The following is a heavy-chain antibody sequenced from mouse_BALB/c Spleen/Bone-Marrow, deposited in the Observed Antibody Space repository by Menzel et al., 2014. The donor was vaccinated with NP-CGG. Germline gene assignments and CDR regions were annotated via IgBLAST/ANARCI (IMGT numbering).Heavy chain of an antibody. CDR3: ARALAYGSSFDY. Sequence: EVKLEESGGGLVQPGGSRKLSCAASGFTFSDYGMAWVRQAPGKGPEWVAFISNLAYSIYYTDTVTGRFTISRENAKNTLYQEMSSLRSEDTAMYYCARALAYGSSFDYWGQGTTLTVSS. V-gene: IGHV5-15*02. CDR2: ISNLAYSI. J-gene: IGHJ2*01. D-gene: IGHD1-1*01. CDR1: GFTFSDYG.